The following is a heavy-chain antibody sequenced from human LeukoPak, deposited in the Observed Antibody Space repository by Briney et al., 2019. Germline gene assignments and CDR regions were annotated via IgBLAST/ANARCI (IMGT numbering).Heavy chain of an antibody. D-gene: IGHD3-22*01. CDR2: INHSGST. CDR1: GGSFSGYY. J-gene: IGHJ6*03. V-gene: IGHV4-34*01. Sequence: PSETLSLTRAVYGGSFSGYYWGWIRQPPGKGLEWIGEINHSGSTNYNPSLKSRVTVSVDTSKNQFSLKLSSVTAADTAVYYCARGRRYYDSSGYSRYYYYYYMDVWGKGTTVTVSS. CDR3: ARGRRYYDSSGYSRYYYYYYMDV.